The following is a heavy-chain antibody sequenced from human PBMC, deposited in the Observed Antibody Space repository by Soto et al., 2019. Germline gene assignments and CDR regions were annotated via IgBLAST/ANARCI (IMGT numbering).Heavy chain of an antibody. CDR2: IIPIFGTA. CDR1: GGTFSSYA. Sequence: SVKVSCKASGGTFSSYAISWVRQAPGQGLEWMGGIIPIFGTANYAQKFQGRVTITADESTSTAYMELSSLRSEDTAVYYCAREGGDYDYYYGMDVWGQGTTVTVSS. V-gene: IGHV1-69*13. CDR3: AREGGDYDYYYGMDV. J-gene: IGHJ6*02.